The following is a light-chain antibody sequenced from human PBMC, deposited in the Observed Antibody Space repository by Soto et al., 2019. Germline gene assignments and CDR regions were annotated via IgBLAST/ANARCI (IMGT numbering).Light chain of an antibody. J-gene: IGLJ1*01. Sequence: QSALTQPRSVSGSPGQSVTISCTGTNSDVGGYDSVSWYQQHPGKAPKLIISDVSQRPSGVPDRFSGSRSGNTASLIISGLQAEDEADYYCCAYSSTNTYVFGTGTKLTVL. CDR2: DVS. V-gene: IGLV2-11*01. CDR3: CAYSSTNTYV. CDR1: NSDVGGYDS.